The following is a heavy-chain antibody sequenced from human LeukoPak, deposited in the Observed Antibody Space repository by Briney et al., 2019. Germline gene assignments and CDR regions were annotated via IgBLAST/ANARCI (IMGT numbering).Heavy chain of an antibody. Sequence: GGSPRLSCAASGFTFSSYSMNWVRQAPGKGLEWVSSISSSSYIYYADSVKGRFTISRDNAKNSLYLQMNSLRAEDTAVYYCAREYCSGGSCYSDAFDIWGQGTMVTVSS. V-gene: IGHV3-21*01. D-gene: IGHD2-15*01. CDR3: AREYCSGGSCYSDAFDI. CDR2: ISSSSYI. CDR1: GFTFSSYS. J-gene: IGHJ3*02.